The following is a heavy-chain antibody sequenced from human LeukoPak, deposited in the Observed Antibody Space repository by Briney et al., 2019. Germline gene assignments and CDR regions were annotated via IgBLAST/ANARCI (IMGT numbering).Heavy chain of an antibody. CDR3: TRDSGTYNWFDP. CDR2: IDKKDKGYATAT. V-gene: IGHV3-73*01. CDR1: GFTFSGSA. J-gene: IGHJ5*02. Sequence: GESLKLSCAASGFTFSGSAIHWVRQSSGKGLEWVGQIDKKDKGYATATAYAASVKGRFTISRDDSINTAYLQMKSLKTEDTALYYCTRDSGTYNWFDPWGQGTLVTVSS. D-gene: IGHD1-26*01.